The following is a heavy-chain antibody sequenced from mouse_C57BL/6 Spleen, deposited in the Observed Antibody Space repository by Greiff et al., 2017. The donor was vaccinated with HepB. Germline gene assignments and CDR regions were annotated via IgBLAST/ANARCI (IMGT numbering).Heavy chain of an antibody. V-gene: IGHV1-82*01. CDR2: IYPGDGDT. J-gene: IGHJ1*03. CDR1: GYAFSSSW. Sequence: QVQLKESGPELVKPGASVKISCKASGYAFSSSWMNWVKQRPGKGLEWIGRIYPGDGDTNYNGKFKGKATLTADKSSSTSYMPLSSLTSEDSAVYFCARDGSSYGWYFDVWGTGTTVTVSS. D-gene: IGHD1-1*01. CDR3: ARDGSSYGWYFDV.